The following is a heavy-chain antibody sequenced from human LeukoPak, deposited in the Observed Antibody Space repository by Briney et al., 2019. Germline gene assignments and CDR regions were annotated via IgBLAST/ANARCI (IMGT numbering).Heavy chain of an antibody. V-gene: IGHV5-51*04. CDR3: ARGRYSRSSDEFDI. Sequence: GESLKISCQGSGYGFDIYWIGWVRQVPGKGLEWRGHIFPGDSDTRHSPSFKGRVTISADNPISTAYLQWSSLKASDTAMYYCARGRYSRSSDEFDIWGQGTMVTVSS. J-gene: IGHJ3*02. CDR2: IFPGDSDT. CDR1: GYGFDIYW. D-gene: IGHD1-26*01.